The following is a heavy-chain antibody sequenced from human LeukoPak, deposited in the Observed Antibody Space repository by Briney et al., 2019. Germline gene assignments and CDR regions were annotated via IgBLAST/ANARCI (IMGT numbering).Heavy chain of an antibody. CDR2: IYYSGST. CDR3: ASSGGSGLIYYYYGMDV. D-gene: IGHD3-10*01. V-gene: IGHV4-31*03. CDR1: GGSISSGGYY. J-gene: IGHJ6*02. Sequence: PSETLSLTCTVSGGSISSGGYYWSWIRQHPGKGLEWIGYIYYSGSTYYNPSLKSRVTISVDTSKNQFSLKLSSVTAADTAVYYCASSGGSGLIYYYYGMDVWGQGTTVAVSS.